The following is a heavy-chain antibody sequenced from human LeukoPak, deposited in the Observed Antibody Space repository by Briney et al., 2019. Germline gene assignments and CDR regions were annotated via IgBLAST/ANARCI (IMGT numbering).Heavy chain of an antibody. J-gene: IGHJ3*02. D-gene: IGHD1-26*01. Sequence: SETLSLICTVSGGSISSYYWSWIRQPAGNGLEWIGRIYTSGSTNYNPSLKSRVTMSGDTSKNQFTLKLSSVTAADTAVYYCARDFALVGASDAFDIWGQGTMVTVSS. V-gene: IGHV4-4*07. CDR3: ARDFALVGASDAFDI. CDR2: IYTSGST. CDR1: GGSISSYY.